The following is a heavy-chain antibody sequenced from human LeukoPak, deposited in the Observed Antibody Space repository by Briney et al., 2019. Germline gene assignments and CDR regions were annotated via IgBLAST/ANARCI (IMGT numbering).Heavy chain of an antibody. J-gene: IGHJ6*02. CDR3: ARDAGGYGMDV. CDR2: ISSSSSYI. D-gene: IGHD3-16*01. V-gene: IGHV3-21*01. Sequence: GGSLRLSCAASGFTFSSYSMNWVRQAPGKGLEWVSSISSSSSYIYYADSVKGRFTISRDNAKNSLYLQMDSLRAEDTAVYYCARDAGGYGMDVWGQGTTVTVSS. CDR1: GFTFSSYS.